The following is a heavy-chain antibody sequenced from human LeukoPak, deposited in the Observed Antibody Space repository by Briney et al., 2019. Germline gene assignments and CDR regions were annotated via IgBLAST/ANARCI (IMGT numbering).Heavy chain of an antibody. CDR3: ARGHGYIYLQNFDY. Sequence: HPGGSLRPSCAASGFTFSSYWMSWVRQAPGKGLEWVANIKQDGSEKYYVDSVKGRFTISRDNAKNSLYLQMNSLRAEDTAVYYCARGHGYIYLQNFDYWGQGTLVTVSS. D-gene: IGHD5-18*01. CDR2: IKQDGSEK. CDR1: GFTFSSYW. V-gene: IGHV3-7*01. J-gene: IGHJ4*02.